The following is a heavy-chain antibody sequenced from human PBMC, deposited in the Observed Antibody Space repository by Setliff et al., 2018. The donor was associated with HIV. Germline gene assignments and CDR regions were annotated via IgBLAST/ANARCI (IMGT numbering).Heavy chain of an antibody. J-gene: IGHJ6*03. V-gene: IGHV1-18*01. D-gene: IGHD2-8*01. CDR2: ISAYNGNT. CDR3: ARDSMGSPLYYYYMDV. Sequence: ASVKVSCKASGYTFTSYGISWVRQAPGQGLEWMGWISAYNGNTKYGQKFQGRVTMTRDTSISTAYMELSRLRSDDTAVYYCARDSMGSPLYYYYMDVWGKGTTVTVSS. CDR1: GYTFTSYG.